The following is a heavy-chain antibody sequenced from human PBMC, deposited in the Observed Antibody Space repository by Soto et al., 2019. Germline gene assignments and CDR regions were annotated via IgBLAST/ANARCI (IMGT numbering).Heavy chain of an antibody. D-gene: IGHD1-26*01. J-gene: IGHJ4*02. CDR2: VSSSWTH. CDR1: GGSIRNGHYC. Sequence: SETMSLSFAVSGGSIRNGHYCWFWTRQPSVKGXEWLAYVSSSWTHYSYPCVHSRVSKSVDTSEHQFSLRLTCVTAADTAVYYCVTVNLVGAAYYFDYWGPGTLVTVSS. V-gene: IGHV4-30-4*01. CDR3: VTVNLVGAAYYFDY.